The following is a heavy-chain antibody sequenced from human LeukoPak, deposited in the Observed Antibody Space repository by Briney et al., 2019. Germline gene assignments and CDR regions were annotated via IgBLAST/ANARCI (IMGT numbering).Heavy chain of an antibody. J-gene: IGHJ4*02. Sequence: GGSLRLSCAASGFTFSSYAMSWVRQAPGKGLDGGSAISGSGGSTYYADSVQGRFTISRHNSKNTLYLQMNRLRAEDTAVYYCAKDQCLLKNSFDYWGQGTLVTVSS. D-gene: IGHD3-22*01. V-gene: IGHV3-23*01. CDR2: ISGSGGST. CDR1: GFTFSSYA. CDR3: AKDQCLLKNSFDY.